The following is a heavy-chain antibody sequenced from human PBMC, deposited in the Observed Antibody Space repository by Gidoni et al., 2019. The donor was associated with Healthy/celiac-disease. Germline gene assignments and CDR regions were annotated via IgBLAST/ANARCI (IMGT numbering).Heavy chain of an antibody. CDR2: IYYSGST. D-gene: IGHD2-15*01. V-gene: IGHV4-59*01. Sequence: VQLQETGQGRGKPSETLSLTCPVYGGTISSYYWRWIRQPPGKGLEWIGYIYYSGSTNYNPSLKSRVTISVDTSKNQFSLKLSCVSAADTAVYYCARDYCSGGRFWVYWFDPWGQGTLVTVSS. CDR3: ARDYCSGGRFWVYWFDP. CDR1: GGTISSYY. J-gene: IGHJ5*02.